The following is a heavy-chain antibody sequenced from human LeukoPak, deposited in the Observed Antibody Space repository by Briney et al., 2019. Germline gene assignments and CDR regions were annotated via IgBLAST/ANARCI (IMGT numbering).Heavy chain of an antibody. CDR1: GYTFTSYG. V-gene: IGHV1-18*01. CDR2: ISAYNGNT. CDR3: ARGLNDFWSGYYDY. Sequence: ASVKVSCKASGYTFTSYGISWVRQAPGQGLEWMGWISAYNGNTNYAQKLQGRVTMTTDTSTSTAYMELRSLRSDDTAVYYCARGLNDFWSGYYDYWSQGTLVTVSS. D-gene: IGHD3-3*01. J-gene: IGHJ4*02.